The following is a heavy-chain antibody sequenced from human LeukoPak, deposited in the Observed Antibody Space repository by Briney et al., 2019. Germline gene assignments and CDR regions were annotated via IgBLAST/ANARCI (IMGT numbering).Heavy chain of an antibody. V-gene: IGHV3-23*01. Sequence: GGSLRLSCAASGFTFSSYTMNWVRQAPGKGLEWVSAISGSGGSTYYADSVKGRFTISRDNSKNTLYLQMNSLRAEDTAVYYCAKVGAVADSTGDYWGQGTLVTVSS. CDR2: ISGSGGST. D-gene: IGHD6-19*01. CDR1: GFTFSSYT. CDR3: AKVGAVADSTGDY. J-gene: IGHJ4*02.